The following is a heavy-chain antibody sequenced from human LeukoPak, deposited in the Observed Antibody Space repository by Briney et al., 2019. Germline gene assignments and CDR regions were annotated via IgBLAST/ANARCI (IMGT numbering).Heavy chain of an antibody. CDR2: INPNSGGT. V-gene: IGHV1-2*06. J-gene: IGHJ4*02. Sequence: ASVKVSCKASGYTFTGYYMHWVRQAPRQGLEWMGRINPNSGGTNYAQKFQGRVTMTRDTSISTAYMELSRLRSDDTAVYYCARELGGSGWYTFDYWGQGTLVTVSS. CDR3: ARELGGSGWYTFDY. CDR1: GYTFTGYY. D-gene: IGHD6-19*01.